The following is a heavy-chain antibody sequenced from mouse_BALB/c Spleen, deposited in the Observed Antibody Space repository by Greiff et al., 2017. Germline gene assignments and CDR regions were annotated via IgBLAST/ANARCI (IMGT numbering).Heavy chain of an antibody. J-gene: IGHJ4*01. CDR1: GFTFSDYY. CDR3: ARGGGYYGSSYDYAMDY. CDR2: ISDGGSYT. Sequence: EVQLVESGGGLVKPGGSLKLSCAASGFTFSDYYMYWVRQTPEKRLEWVATISDGGSYTYYPDSVKGRFTISRDNAKNNLYLQMSSLKSEDTAMYYCARGGGYYGSSYDYAMDYWGQGTSVTVSS. D-gene: IGHD1-1*01. V-gene: IGHV5-4*02.